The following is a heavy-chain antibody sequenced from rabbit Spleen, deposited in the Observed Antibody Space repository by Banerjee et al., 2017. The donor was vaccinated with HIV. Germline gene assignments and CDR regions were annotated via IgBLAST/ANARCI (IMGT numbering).Heavy chain of an antibody. CDR3: ARDSAGREDFNL. J-gene: IGHJ4*01. V-gene: IGHV1S45*01. CDR2: IDVAKSGNT. CDR1: GLDLSSRYW. Sequence: QEQLVESGGGLVQPEGSLTLTCKASGLDLSSRYWICWVRQAPGKGLEWIACIDVAKSGNTYYASWAKGRFTISKTSSTTVTLQMTSLTVADTATYFCARDSAGREDFNLWGPGTLVTVS. D-gene: IGHD4-2*01.